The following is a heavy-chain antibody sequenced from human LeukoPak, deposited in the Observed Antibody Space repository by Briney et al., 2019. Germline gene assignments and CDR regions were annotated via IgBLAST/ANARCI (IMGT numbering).Heavy chain of an antibody. CDR1: GFPFSNYG. Sequence: GGSLRLSCAASGFPFSNYGMHWVRQTPGKGLEWVAFIRYDGSNKYYADSVKGRFTISRDNSKNTLYLQMNSLRAEDTAVYYCAKEGSRYGSGTHFDYWGQGTLVTVSS. V-gene: IGHV3-30*02. D-gene: IGHD3-10*01. J-gene: IGHJ4*02. CDR3: AKEGSRYGSGTHFDY. CDR2: IRYDGSNK.